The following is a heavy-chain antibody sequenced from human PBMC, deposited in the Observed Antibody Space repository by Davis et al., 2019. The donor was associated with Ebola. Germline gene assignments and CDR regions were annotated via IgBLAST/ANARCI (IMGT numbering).Heavy chain of an antibody. CDR2: ISRSGGST. CDR1: GFTFSSYA. V-gene: IGHV3-23*01. J-gene: IGHJ4*02. D-gene: IGHD2-8*02. CDR3: AKVAAGHCTGGPCDYFDY. Sequence: PGGSLRLSCAASGFTFSSYAMSWVRQAPGKGLEWVSAISRSGGSTYSADSVKGRFTISSDNSKNTLYLQMNSLRAEDTAVYYCAKVAAGHCTGGPCDYFDYWGQGTLVTVSS.